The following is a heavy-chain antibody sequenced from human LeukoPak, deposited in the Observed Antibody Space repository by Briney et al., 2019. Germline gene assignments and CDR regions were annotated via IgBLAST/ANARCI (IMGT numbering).Heavy chain of an antibody. Sequence: SETLSLTCAVYGGSFSGYYWSWIRQPPGKGLEWIGEINHSGSTNYNPSLKSRVTISVDTSKNQFSLKLSSVTAADTAVYYCARDKVVPAAINWFDPWAREPWSPSPQ. V-gene: IGHV4-34*01. CDR1: GGSFSGYY. CDR3: ARDKVVPAAINWFDP. D-gene: IGHD2-2*01. J-gene: IGHJ5*02. CDR2: INHSGST.